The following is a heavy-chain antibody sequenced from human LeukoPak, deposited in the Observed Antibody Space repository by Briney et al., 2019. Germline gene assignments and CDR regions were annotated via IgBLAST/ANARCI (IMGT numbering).Heavy chain of an antibody. CDR3: ARGPRNYDFWSGYPIQPTNWFDP. Sequence: TSETLSLTCAVYGGSFSGYYWSWIRQPPGKGLEWIGEINHSGSTNDNPSLKSRVTISVDTSKNQFSLKLSSVTAADTAVYYCARGPRNYDFWSGYPIQPTNWFDPWGQGTLVTVSS. J-gene: IGHJ5*02. V-gene: IGHV4-34*01. CDR1: GGSFSGYY. D-gene: IGHD3-3*01. CDR2: INHSGST.